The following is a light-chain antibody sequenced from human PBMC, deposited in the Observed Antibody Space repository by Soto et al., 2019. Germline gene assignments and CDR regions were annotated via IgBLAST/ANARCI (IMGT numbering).Light chain of an antibody. J-gene: IGKJ1*01. V-gene: IGKV1-5*03. CDR2: KAS. Sequence: DIQMTQSPSTLSASVGDRVAITCRASQTISTWLAWYQQKPGKAPNLLIYKASTLQSGVPSRFSGSGSGTEFTLTISSLQPEDFATYYCQQYNSEVWTFGQGTKVDIK. CDR3: QQYNSEVWT. CDR1: QTISTW.